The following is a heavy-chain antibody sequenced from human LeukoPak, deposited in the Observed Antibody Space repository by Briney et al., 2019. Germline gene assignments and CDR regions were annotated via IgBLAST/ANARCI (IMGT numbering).Heavy chain of an antibody. CDR1: GGTFSSYA. D-gene: IGHD3-22*01. Sequence: SVKVSCKASGGTFSSYAISWGRQAPGQGLEWIGRIIPSRGIANYAQKFQGRGTIIADHSTSTAYLELSSLRSEHPAVYYCALGPYDSSGYYYSAFEYWGQGPLVTVSS. CDR3: ALGPYDSSGYYYSAFEY. CDR2: IIPSRGIA. J-gene: IGHJ4*02. V-gene: IGHV1-69*04.